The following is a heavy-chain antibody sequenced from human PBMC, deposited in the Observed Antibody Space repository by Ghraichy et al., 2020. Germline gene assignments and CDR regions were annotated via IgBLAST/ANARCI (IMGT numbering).Heavy chain of an antibody. Sequence: GGSLRLSCAASGFTFSSYWMSWVRQAPGKGLEWVANIKQDGSEKYYVDSVKGRFTISRDNAKNSLYLQMNSLRAEDTAVYYCARDPLPLYYDFWSGYYTAFDYWGQGTLVTVSS. J-gene: IGHJ4*02. CDR1: GFTFSSYW. CDR2: IKQDGSEK. V-gene: IGHV3-7*01. D-gene: IGHD3-3*01. CDR3: ARDPLPLYYDFWSGYYTAFDY.